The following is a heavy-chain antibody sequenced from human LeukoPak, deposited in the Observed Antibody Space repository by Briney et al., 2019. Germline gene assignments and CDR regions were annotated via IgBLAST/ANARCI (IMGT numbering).Heavy chain of an antibody. D-gene: IGHD4-11*01. CDR2: IYYSGSS. CDR1: GGSISGYY. V-gene: IGHV4-59*01. CDR3: ARGGWLQYLSYDY. Sequence: SETLSLTCTVSGGSISGYYWSWIRQSPGKGLEWIGYIYYSGSSSHNPSLKSRVTISVDTSKNQFSLRLNSVTAADTAVYYCARGGWLQYLSYDYWGQGTLVTVSS. J-gene: IGHJ4*02.